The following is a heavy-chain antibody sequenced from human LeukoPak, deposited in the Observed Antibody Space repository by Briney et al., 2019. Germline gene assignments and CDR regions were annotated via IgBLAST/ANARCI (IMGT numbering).Heavy chain of an antibody. D-gene: IGHD2-2*01. J-gene: IGHJ3*02. Sequence: ASVKVSCKAFGYTFTSNYMHWVRQAPGQGPEWMGVISPSGGSTTYAQKFQGRVTMTRDTSISTAYMELSRLRSDDSAVYYCARGGGAKSSSDAFDIWGQGTMVTVSS. CDR3: ARGGGAKSSSDAFDI. V-gene: IGHV1-2*02. CDR2: ISPSGGST. CDR1: GYTFTSNY.